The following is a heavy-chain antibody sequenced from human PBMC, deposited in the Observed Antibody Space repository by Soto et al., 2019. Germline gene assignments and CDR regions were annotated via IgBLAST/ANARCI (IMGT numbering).Heavy chain of an antibody. V-gene: IGHV5-51*01. J-gene: IGHJ3*01. D-gene: IGHD2-15*01. CDR3: ARPYCSGGSCYSDAFDV. CDR2: IYPGDSDT. CDR1: GYTFTSYW. Sequence: PGESLKISCKGSGYTFTSYWIGWMRQMPEKGLEWMGIIYPGDSDTRYSPSFQGQVTISVDKSISTAYLQWSRLKASDSAIYYCARPYCSGGSCYSDAFDVWGQGTMVTVSS.